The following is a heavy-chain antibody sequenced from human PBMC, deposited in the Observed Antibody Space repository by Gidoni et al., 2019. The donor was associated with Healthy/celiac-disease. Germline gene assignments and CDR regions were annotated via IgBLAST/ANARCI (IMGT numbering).Heavy chain of an antibody. Sequence: EMQLVESGGVVVQPGGSLRLSCAASGFAFDHSAMHWVRQAPGKGLGWVSLISWDGGSTYYADSVKGRFTISRDNSKNSLYLQMNSLRAEDTALYYCAKDLTGDNYYYYGMDVWGQGTTVTVSS. CDR3: AKDLTGDNYYYYGMDV. V-gene: IGHV3-43D*04. J-gene: IGHJ6*02. CDR1: GFAFDHSA. CDR2: ISWDGGST. D-gene: IGHD7-27*01.